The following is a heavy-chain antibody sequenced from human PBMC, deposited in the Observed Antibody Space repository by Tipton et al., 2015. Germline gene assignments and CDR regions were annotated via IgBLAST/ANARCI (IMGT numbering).Heavy chain of an antibody. CDR1: GFNFRSYW. J-gene: IGHJ4*02. Sequence: SLRLSCAASGFNFRSYWMHWVRQGPGKGLVWVARISSDGSSTGFADSVKGRFAISRDNAKNTLYLQMNSLRAEDTAVYYCAKDGPMSGGDFHYFDYWGQGTLVTVSS. D-gene: IGHD2-21*02. V-gene: IGHV3-74*01. CDR3: AKDGPMSGGDFHYFDY. CDR2: ISSDGSST.